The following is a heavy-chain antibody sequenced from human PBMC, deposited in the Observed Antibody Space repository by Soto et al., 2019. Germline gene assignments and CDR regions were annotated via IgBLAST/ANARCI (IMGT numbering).Heavy chain of an antibody. Sequence: QVQLQESGPGLVKPSETLSLTCTVSGGSITNYYCSWFRQPPGKGLEWIGYINYDGYSAYNLSLKSRVPLSRDASKTQFSLMLESVTATDTAVYYCARHGFGPLHGLVDVWGPGTTVIVSS. CDR1: GGSITNYY. J-gene: IGHJ6*02. D-gene: IGHD3-10*01. CDR2: INYDGYS. V-gene: IGHV4-59*08. CDR3: ARHGFGPLHGLVDV.